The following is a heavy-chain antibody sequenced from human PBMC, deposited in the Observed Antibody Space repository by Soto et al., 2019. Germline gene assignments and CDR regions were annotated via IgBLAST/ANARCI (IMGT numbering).Heavy chain of an antibody. D-gene: IGHD2-15*01. J-gene: IGHJ4*02. V-gene: IGHV4-34*01. CDR2: INHSGST. CDR1: GGSFSGYY. CDR3: AVGVVAAYFDE. Sequence: SETLSLTCAVYGGSFSGYYWSWIRQPPGKGLEWIGEINHSGSTNYNPSLKSRVTISVDTSKNQFSLKLSSVTAADTAVYYGAVGVVAAYFDEWGQGTLVTVSS.